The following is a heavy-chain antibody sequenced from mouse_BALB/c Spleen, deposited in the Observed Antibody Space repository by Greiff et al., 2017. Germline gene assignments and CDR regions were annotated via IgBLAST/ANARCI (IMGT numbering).Heavy chain of an antibody. J-gene: IGHJ3*01. CDR2: IWAGGST. Sequence: VQRVESGPGLVAPSQSLSITCTVSGFSLTSYGVHWVRQPPGKGLEWLGVIWAGGSTNYNSALMSRLSISKDNSKSQVFLKMNSLQTDDTAMYYCARAPSSYYGSSFAWFAYWGQGTLVTVSA. CDR3: ARAPSSYYGSSFAWFAY. V-gene: IGHV2-9*02. CDR1: GFSLTSYG. D-gene: IGHD1-1*01.